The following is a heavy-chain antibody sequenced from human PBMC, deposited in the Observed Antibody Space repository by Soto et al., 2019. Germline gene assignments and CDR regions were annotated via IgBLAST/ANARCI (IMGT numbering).Heavy chain of an antibody. V-gene: IGHV1-69*12. CDR1: GGTFSSYA. CDR2: IIPIFGTA. D-gene: IGHD6-19*01. Sequence: QVQLVQSGAEVKKPGSSVKVSCKASGGTFSSYAISWVRQAPGQGLEWMGGIIPIFGTANYAQKFQGRVTITADESTSTAYMELSSLRSEDTAVDYCAGSAIAVAGTYWYFDLWGRGTLVTVSS. J-gene: IGHJ2*01. CDR3: AGSAIAVAGTYWYFDL.